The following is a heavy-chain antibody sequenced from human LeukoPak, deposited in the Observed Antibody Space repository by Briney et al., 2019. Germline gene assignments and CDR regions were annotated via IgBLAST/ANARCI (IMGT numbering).Heavy chain of an antibody. J-gene: IGHJ4*02. V-gene: IGHV4-59*01. CDR2: IYYSGST. Sequence: PSETLSLTCTVSCASISSYYWSWILQPPAKGLERMGYIYYSGSTNYNPSLKSRVTISVDTSKNQFSLKLSSVTAADTAVYYCARLYSSSLGRVFDYWGQGTLVTVSS. CDR1: CASISSYY. D-gene: IGHD6-13*01. CDR3: ARLYSSSLGRVFDY.